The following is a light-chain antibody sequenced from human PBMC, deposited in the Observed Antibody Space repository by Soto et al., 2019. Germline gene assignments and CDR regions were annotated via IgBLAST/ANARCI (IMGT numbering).Light chain of an antibody. V-gene: IGKV3-20*01. J-gene: IGKJ1*01. CDR3: QQYGASPWT. CDR1: QSVSSSH. CDR2: DTS. Sequence: EVELTQSPGTLSLSPGERATLSCRASQSVSSSHLAWYQQKHGQAPRLLIYDTSTRATGIPDRFSGSGSGTDFTLTISRLEPEDFAGYHCQQYGASPWTFGQGTKVDIK.